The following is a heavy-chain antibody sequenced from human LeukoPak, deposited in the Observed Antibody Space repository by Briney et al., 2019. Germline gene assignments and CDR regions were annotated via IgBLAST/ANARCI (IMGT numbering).Heavy chain of an antibody. V-gene: IGHV3-74*01. Sequence: GGSLRLSCAASGFTFSSYWMHWVRHAPGKGLVWVSRINSDGSSTSYADSVKGRFTISRDNAKNTLYLQMNSLRAEDTAVYYCARDGGSSWPFDYWGQGTLVTVSS. CDR3: ARDGGSSWPFDY. CDR2: INSDGSST. J-gene: IGHJ4*02. D-gene: IGHD6-13*01. CDR1: GFTFSSYW.